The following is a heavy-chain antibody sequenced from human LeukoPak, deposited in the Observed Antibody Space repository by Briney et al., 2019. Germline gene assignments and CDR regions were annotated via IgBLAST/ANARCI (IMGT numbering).Heavy chain of an antibody. J-gene: IGHJ4*02. D-gene: IGHD6-19*01. V-gene: IGHV3-23*01. CDR1: GFTFSSYA. CDR3: ARKGIAVAPDY. CDR2: ISGSGGST. Sequence: GGSLRLSCAASGFTFSSYAMSWVRQAPGKGLEWVSAISGSGGSTYYADSVKRRFTIPRDNSKNTLYLQMNSLRAEDTAVYNCARKGIAVAPDYWGQGTLVTVSS.